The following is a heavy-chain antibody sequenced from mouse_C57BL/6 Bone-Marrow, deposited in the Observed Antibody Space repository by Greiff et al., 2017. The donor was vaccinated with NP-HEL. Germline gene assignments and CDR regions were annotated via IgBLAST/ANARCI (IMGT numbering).Heavy chain of an antibody. J-gene: IGHJ3*01. CDR3: ARETYYYGSSYGFAY. D-gene: IGHD1-1*01. Sequence: VKLMESGAELVRPGTSVKVSCKASGYAFTNYLIEWVKQRPGQGLEWIGVINPGSGGTNYNEKFKGKATLTADKSSSTAYMQLSSLTSEDSAVYFCARETYYYGSSYGFAYWGQGTLVTVSA. CDR2: INPGSGGT. CDR1: GYAFTNYL. V-gene: IGHV1-54*01.